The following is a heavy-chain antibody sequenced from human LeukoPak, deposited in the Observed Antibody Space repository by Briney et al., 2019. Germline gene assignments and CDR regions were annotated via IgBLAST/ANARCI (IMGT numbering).Heavy chain of an antibody. V-gene: IGHV4-4*09. CDR1: VGSISSYY. J-gene: IGHJ5*02. Sequence: PSETLCLTCGVSVGSISSYYWSCIRQPPGKGLEWIGYIYTSGSTNYNPSLKSRVTMSVDTTKNQFSLKLSSLTAADTAVYYCAREEGYSGYGLGFNWVDPWGQGTLVTVSS. CDR3: AREEGYSGYGLGFNWVDP. D-gene: IGHD5-12*01. CDR2: IYTSGST.